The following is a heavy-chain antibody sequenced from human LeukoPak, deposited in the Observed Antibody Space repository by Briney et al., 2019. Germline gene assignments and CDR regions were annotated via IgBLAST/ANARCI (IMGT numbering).Heavy chain of an antibody. D-gene: IGHD2-15*01. CDR1: GGSISSYY. V-gene: IGHV4-59*01. J-gene: IGHJ6*02. Sequence: SETLSLTCTVSGGSISSYYWSWIRQPPGKGLEWIGYIYYSGSTNYNPSLKSRVTISVDTSKNQFSLKLSSVTAADTAVYYCARDKVVAATMIRYYYGMDVWGQGTTVTVSS. CDR2: IYYSGST. CDR3: ARDKVVAATMIRYYYGMDV.